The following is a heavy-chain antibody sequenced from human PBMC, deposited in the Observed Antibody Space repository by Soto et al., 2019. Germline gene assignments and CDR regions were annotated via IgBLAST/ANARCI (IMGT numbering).Heavy chain of an antibody. V-gene: IGHV3-7*03. CDR2: IKQDGSEK. J-gene: IGHJ4*02. CDR3: ARDPEVGAENSAVDY. CDR1: GFTFSSYW. Sequence: QTGGSLRLSCAASGFTFSSYWMSWVRQAPGKGLEWVANIKQDGSEKYYVDSVKGRFTISRDNAKNSLYLQMNSLRAEDTAVYYCARDPEVGAENSAVDYWGQGTLVTVSS. D-gene: IGHD1-26*01.